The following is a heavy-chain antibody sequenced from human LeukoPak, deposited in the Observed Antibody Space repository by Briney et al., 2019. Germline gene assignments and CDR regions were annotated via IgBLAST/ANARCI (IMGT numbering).Heavy chain of an antibody. J-gene: IGHJ4*02. V-gene: IGHV3-23*01. Sequence: GGSLRLSCAASGFAFDNNAMSWVRQAPGKGLEWVSAISNTVGGRTYYADSVKGRFIISRDNSKNTVYLQMNSLRAEDTAVYYCAKESPYYSGRDYYFDYWGPGTLVTVSS. CDR2: ISNTVGGRT. CDR3: AKESPYYSGRDYYFDY. CDR1: GFAFDNNA. D-gene: IGHD3-10*01.